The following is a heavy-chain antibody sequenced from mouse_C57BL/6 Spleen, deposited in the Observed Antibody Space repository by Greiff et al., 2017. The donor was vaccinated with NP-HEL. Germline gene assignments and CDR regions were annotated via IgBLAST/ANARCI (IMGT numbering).Heavy chain of an antibody. J-gene: IGHJ3*01. CDR2: IRNKANGYTT. V-gene: IGHV7-3*01. CDR1: GFTFTDYY. Sequence: DVMLVESGGGLVQPGGSLSLSCAASGFTFTDYYMSWVRQPPGKALEWLGFIRNKANGYTTEYSASVKGRFTISRDNSQSILYLQMNALRAEDSATYYCARYSSAWFAYWGQGTLVTVSA. CDR3: ARYSSAWFAY.